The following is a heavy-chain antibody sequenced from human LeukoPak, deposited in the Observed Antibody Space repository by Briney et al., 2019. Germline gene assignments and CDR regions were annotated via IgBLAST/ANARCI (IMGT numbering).Heavy chain of an antibody. Sequence: PSETLSLTCTVSGSSISSGYYWGWIRQPPGKGLEWIGSIYYSGSTYYNPSLKSRVTISVDTSKNQFSVKLSSVTAADTAVYYCARSIRGYSSGWYYFDYWGQGTLITVSS. D-gene: IGHD6-19*01. CDR3: ARSIRGYSSGWYYFDY. V-gene: IGHV4-38-2*02. CDR2: IYYSGST. CDR1: GSSISSGYY. J-gene: IGHJ4*02.